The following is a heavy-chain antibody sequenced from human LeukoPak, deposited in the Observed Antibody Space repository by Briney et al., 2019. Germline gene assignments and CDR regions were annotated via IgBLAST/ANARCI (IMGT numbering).Heavy chain of an antibody. J-gene: IGHJ4*02. V-gene: IGHV1-69*06. D-gene: IGHD6-19*01. CDR3: ARDFNSGWYFGAGY. CDR1: GGTFSRYG. Sequence: SVKVSCKASGGTFSRYGISWVRQAPGQGLEWMGGIIPIFGTANYVQKFQGRVTITADKSTNTAYMELSSLRSEDTAVYYCARDFNSGWYFGAGYWGQGTLVTVSS. CDR2: IIPIFGTA.